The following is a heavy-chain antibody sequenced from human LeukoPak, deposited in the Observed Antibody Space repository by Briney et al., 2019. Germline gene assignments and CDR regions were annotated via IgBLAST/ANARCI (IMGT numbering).Heavy chain of an antibody. J-gene: IGHJ4*02. V-gene: IGHV3-23*01. CDR1: GFTFINSA. CDR3: AKGRSADITAAINY. D-gene: IGHD6-25*01. CDR2: ISGSGDST. Sequence: HTGGSLRLSCAASGFTFINSAMNWVGQGPGKGLEWVSGISGSGDSTYYADSVRGRFTISRDSSNNTLFLQINSLLAADTASYYCAKGRSADITAAINYWGQGTLVTVSS.